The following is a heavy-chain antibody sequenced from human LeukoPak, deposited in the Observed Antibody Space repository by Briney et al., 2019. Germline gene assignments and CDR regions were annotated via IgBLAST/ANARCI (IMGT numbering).Heavy chain of an antibody. CDR3: AKGPGVDSSGYYRGLPPCYFDY. CDR2: IRYDGSNK. J-gene: IGHJ4*02. D-gene: IGHD3-22*01. Sequence: PGGSLRLSCAASGFTFSSYGMHWVRQAPGKGLEWVAFIRYDGSNKYYADSVKGRFTISRDNSKNTLYLQMNSLRAEDTAVYYCAKGPGVDSSGYYRGLPPCYFDYWGQGTLVTVSS. CDR1: GFTFSSYG. V-gene: IGHV3-30*02.